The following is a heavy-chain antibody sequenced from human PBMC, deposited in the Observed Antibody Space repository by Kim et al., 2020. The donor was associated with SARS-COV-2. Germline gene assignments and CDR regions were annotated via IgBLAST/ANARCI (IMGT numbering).Heavy chain of an antibody. CDR3: ARLGGEPDY. Sequence: GSPHHHPALKSRVTRSVDPSKNQSSLKLSSVTAADTAVYYCARLGGEPDYWGQGTLVTVSS. V-gene: IGHV4-39*07. CDR2: GSP. J-gene: IGHJ4*02. D-gene: IGHD2-21*01.